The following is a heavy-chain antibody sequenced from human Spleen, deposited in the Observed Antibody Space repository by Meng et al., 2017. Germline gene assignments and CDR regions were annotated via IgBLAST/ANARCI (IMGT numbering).Heavy chain of an antibody. Sequence: GESLKISCVASGFTFSSYWMHWVRRDPGKGLVWVSRMNTDGSTTTYADSVKGRFTISRDNAKNTLYLHMNSLRAEDTAVYYCARHVRSSGWYFLAADYYYGMDVWGQGTTVTVSS. CDR2: MNTDGSTT. D-gene: IGHD6-19*01. J-gene: IGHJ6*02. CDR1: GFTFSSYW. V-gene: IGHV3-74*03. CDR3: ARHVRSSGWYFLAADYYYGMDV.